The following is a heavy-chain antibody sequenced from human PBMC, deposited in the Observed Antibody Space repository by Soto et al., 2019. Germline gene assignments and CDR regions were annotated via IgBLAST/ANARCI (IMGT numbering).Heavy chain of an antibody. Sequence: PSETLSLTSTVSGGSINSSIYYWGWIRQPPGKGLEWIGTIYYSGSTFYSPSLKSRVTISVDTSKNQFSLKLSSVTPADTAVYYCARRGESFGSNFDYWGQGTLVTVSS. CDR2: IYYSGST. V-gene: IGHV4-39*01. J-gene: IGHJ4*02. CDR3: ARRGESFGSNFDY. D-gene: IGHD5-18*01. CDR1: GGSINSSIYY.